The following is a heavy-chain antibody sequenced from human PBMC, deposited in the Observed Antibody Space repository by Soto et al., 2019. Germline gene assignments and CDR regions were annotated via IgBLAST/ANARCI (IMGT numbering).Heavy chain of an antibody. CDR1: GFTFSNAW. CDR2: IKSKTDGGTT. CDR3: ITQRRSSSWLPVY. Sequence: GGSLRLSCAASGFTFSNAWMSWVRQAPGKGLEWVGRIKSKTDGGTTDYAAPVKGRFTISRDDSKNTLYLQMNSLKTGDTAVYYCITQRRSSSWLPVYWGQGTLVTVSS. J-gene: IGHJ4*02. D-gene: IGHD6-13*01. V-gene: IGHV3-15*01.